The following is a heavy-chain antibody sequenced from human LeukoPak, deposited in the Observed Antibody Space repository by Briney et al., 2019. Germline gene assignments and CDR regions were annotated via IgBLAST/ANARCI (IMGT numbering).Heavy chain of an antibody. CDR3: ARGARGYSYG. CDR1: GGSVNGGSYY. D-gene: IGHD5-18*01. V-gene: IGHV4-61*01. Sequence: PSETLSLTCSVSGGSVNGGSYYWSWIRQPPGKGLEWIGYIYNSGTTNYNPSLKSRVTISVDSSKNQFSLKLTSVTAADTAVYYCARGARGYSYGWGQGTLVTVSS. J-gene: IGHJ4*01. CDR2: IYNSGTT.